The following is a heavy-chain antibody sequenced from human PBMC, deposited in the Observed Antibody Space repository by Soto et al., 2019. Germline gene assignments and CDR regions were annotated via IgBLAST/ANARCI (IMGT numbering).Heavy chain of an antibody. Sequence: EVQLLESGGGLVQPGGSLRLSCAASGFTFSSYAMSWVRQAPGKGLEWVSAISGSGGSTYYADSVKGRFTISRDNSKNTLYLQMSSLRAEDTAVYYCAKSGRYCSGGSCYSGYWGQGTLVTVSS. V-gene: IGHV3-23*01. D-gene: IGHD2-15*01. CDR3: AKSGRYCSGGSCYSGY. CDR2: ISGSGGST. CDR1: GFTFSSYA. J-gene: IGHJ4*02.